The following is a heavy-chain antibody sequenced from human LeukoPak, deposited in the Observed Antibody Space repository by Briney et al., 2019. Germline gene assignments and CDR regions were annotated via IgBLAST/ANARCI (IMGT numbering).Heavy chain of an antibody. D-gene: IGHD3-22*01. CDR1: GFTFSSYA. Sequence: PGGSLRLSCAASGFTFSSYAMSWVRQAPGKGLEWVSAISGSGGSTYYADSVKGRFTISRDNSKNTLYLQMNSLRPEDTAVYYCAKDPRDYDSSGYYLYYFDYWGQGTLVTVSS. V-gene: IGHV3-23*01. J-gene: IGHJ4*02. CDR2: ISGSGGST. CDR3: AKDPRDYDSSGYYLYYFDY.